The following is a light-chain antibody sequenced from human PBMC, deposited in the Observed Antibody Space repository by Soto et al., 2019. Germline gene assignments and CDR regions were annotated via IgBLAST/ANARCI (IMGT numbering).Light chain of an antibody. CDR2: AAS. Sequence: EILLTQSPGTLSLSPGERATLSCRASQSISTTYFTWYHQRPGQAPRVLIYAASSRAAGIPDRFSGSGSGTDFTLTISRLEPEDFAVYYCQQYASSVTFGQGTHWRL. CDR3: QQYASSVT. J-gene: IGKJ5*01. V-gene: IGKV3-20*01. CDR1: QSISTTY.